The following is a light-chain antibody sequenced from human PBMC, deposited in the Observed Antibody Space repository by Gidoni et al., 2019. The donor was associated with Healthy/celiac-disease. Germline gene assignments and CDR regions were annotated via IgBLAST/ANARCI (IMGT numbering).Light chain of an antibody. V-gene: IGKV1-39*01. CDR2: AAS. CDR3: QESYSTPWT. J-gene: IGKJ1*01. Sequence: DIQMTQSPSSLSASVGDIVTITCRASQSISSYLNWYQQKPGKAPKLLIYAASSLQSGVPSRFRGRGSGTDFTITISSLQPEDFATYYCQESYSTPWTFGQGTKVEIK. CDR1: QSISSY.